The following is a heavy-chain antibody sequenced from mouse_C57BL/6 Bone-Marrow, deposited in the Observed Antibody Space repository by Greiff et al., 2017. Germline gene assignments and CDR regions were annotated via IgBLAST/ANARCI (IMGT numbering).Heavy chain of an antibody. V-gene: IGHV1-81*01. CDR3: AREGYGNYLYAMDY. CDR2: IYPRSGNT. Sequence: VQLVESGAELARPGASVKLSCKASGYTFTSYGISWVKQRTGQGLEWIGEIYPRSGNTYYNEKFKGKATLTADKSSSTAYMELRSLTSEDSAVYFCAREGYGNYLYAMDYWGQGTSVTVSS. D-gene: IGHD2-1*01. CDR1: GYTFTSYG. J-gene: IGHJ4*01.